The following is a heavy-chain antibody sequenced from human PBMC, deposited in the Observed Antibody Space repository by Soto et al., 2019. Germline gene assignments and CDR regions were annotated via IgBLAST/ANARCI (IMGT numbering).Heavy chain of an antibody. J-gene: IGHJ4*02. V-gene: IGHV3-23*01. CDR2: ISGSGGST. CDR3: AKQGVYYYGSGSMPDY. CDR1: GFTFSSYA. D-gene: IGHD3-10*01. Sequence: EVQLLESGGGLVQPGGSLRLSCAASGFTFSSYAMSWVRQAPGKGLEWVSAISGSGGSTYYADSVKGRFTISRDNSKNPLYLQMNSLRAEDTAVYYCAKQGVYYYGSGSMPDYWGQGTLVTVSS.